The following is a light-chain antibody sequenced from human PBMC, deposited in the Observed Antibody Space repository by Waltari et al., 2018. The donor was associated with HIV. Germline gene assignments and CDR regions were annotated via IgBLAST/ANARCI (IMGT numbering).Light chain of an antibody. Sequence: QSALTPPVSVSGSPGVSLTISCVGTITDMGLFNYVSWYRHQPDTPPKLVIYDVNSRPSGVSSRFSGSKSGNTASLTISGLQTDDEGHYYCSSSSSSGSVLFGGGTKVTV. CDR1: ITDMGLFNY. CDR2: DVN. V-gene: IGLV2-14*01. J-gene: IGLJ3*02. CDR3: SSSSSSGSVL.